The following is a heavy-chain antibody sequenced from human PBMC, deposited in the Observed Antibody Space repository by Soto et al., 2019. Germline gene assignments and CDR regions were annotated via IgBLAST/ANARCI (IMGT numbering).Heavy chain of an antibody. V-gene: IGHV3-15*01. CDR3: TTASGDAGGYFDY. CDR1: GFTFSNAW. Sequence: GGSLRLSCAASGFTFSNAWMSWVRQAPGKGLEWVGRIKSKTDGGTTDYAAPVKGRFTISRDDSKNTLYLQMNSLKTEDTAVYYCTTASGDAGGYFDYWGQGTLVTVSS. D-gene: IGHD2-15*01. CDR2: IKSKTDGGTT. J-gene: IGHJ4*02.